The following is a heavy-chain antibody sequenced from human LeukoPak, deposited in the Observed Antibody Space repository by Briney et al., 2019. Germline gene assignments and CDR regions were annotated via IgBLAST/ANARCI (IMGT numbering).Heavy chain of an antibody. J-gene: IGHJ4*02. CDR1: GFTFSGSFSGYS. CDR3: ARVHSSSWAYFDN. D-gene: IGHD6-13*01. Sequence: GGSLRLSCAASGFTFSGSFSGYSMNWVRQAPGKGLEWVSFISGSSSYIYYADSVKGRFTISRDNSKNTLYLQMDSLRAEDTAVYYCARVHSSSWAYFDNWGQGTLVTVSS. V-gene: IGHV3-21*04. CDR2: ISGSSSYI.